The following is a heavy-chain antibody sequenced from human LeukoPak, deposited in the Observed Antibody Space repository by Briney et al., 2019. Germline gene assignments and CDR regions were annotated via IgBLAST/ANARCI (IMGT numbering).Heavy chain of an antibody. J-gene: IGHJ4*02. CDR1: GFTFDDYA. D-gene: IGHD3-16*01. V-gene: IGHV3-9*01. CDR2: ISWNSGSI. Sequence: GGSLRLPCAASGFTFDDYAMHWVRQSTGKGLEWVSGISWNSGSIGYADSVKGRFTISRDNAKNSLYLQMNSLRAEDTALYYCAKDTSFDGGFLLGEWGQGTLVTVSS. CDR3: AKDTSFDGGFLLGE.